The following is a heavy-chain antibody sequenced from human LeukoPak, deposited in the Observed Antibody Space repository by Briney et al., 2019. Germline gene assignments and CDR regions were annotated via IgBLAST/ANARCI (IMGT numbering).Heavy chain of an antibody. J-gene: IGHJ3*02. V-gene: IGHV3-23*01. CDR3: ARGKYYYDSSGVGAFDI. CDR1: GFTFSSYA. D-gene: IGHD3-22*01. CDR2: ISGSGGST. Sequence: GGSLRLSCAASGFTFSSYAMSWVRQAPGKGLEWVSAISGSGGSTYYADSVKGRFTISRDNAKNTLYLQMNSLRAEDTAVYYCARGKYYYDSSGVGAFDIWGQGTMVTVSS.